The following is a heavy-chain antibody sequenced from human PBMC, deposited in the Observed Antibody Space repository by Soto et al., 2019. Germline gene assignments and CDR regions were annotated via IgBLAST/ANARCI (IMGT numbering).Heavy chain of an antibody. V-gene: IGHV4-59*01. CDR3: ARGPDDFWSGYYKFDP. D-gene: IGHD3-3*01. CDR1: GGSISSYY. J-gene: IGHJ5*02. CDR2: IYYSGST. Sequence: SETLSLTCTVSGGSISSYYWSWIRQPPGKGLEWIGYIYYSGSTNYNPSLKSRVTISVDTSKNQFSLKLSSVTAADTAVYYCARGPDDFWSGYYKFDPWGQGTLVTVSS.